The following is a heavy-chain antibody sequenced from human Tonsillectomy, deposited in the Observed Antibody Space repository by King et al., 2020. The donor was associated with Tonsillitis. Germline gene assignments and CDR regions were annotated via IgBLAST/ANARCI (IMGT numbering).Heavy chain of an antibody. V-gene: IGHV4-38-2*02. CDR3: ARDGPPSYYDTSGYYD. Sequence: QLQESGPGLVKPSETLSLTCTVSGYSISSDYYWGWIRQPPGKGLEWIGSIYHSGSTYYNPSLKSQVTISVDTSKNQFSLKLSSVTAADTAVYYCARDGPPSYYDTSGYYDWGQGTLVTVSS. J-gene: IGHJ4*02. CDR1: GYSISSDYY. CDR2: IYHSGST. D-gene: IGHD3-22*01.